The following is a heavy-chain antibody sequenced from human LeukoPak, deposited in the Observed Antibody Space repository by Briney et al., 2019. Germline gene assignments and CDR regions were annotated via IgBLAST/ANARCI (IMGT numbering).Heavy chain of an antibody. CDR3: AKSTYYYDTFVNAFDL. D-gene: IGHD3-22*01. Sequence: SETLSLTCTVSGGSVSSTHYWGWIRQPPGKGLEWIGSIYYGGSTYYNASLRSRVTTSVDTSKNQFSLKLSSVTAADTAVYYCAKSTYYYDTFVNAFDLWGQGTVVTVSS. J-gene: IGHJ3*01. CDR1: GGSVSSTHY. CDR2: IYYGGST. V-gene: IGHV4-39*07.